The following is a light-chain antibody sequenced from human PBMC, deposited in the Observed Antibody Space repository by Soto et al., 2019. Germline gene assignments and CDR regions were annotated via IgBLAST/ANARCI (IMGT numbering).Light chain of an antibody. CDR2: LNNDGSH. CDR3: QTWGTGIRV. Sequence: QPVLTQSPSASASLGASVKLTCILSSGHSSYAIAWHQQQPEKGPRYLMKLNNDGSHSKGDGIPDRFSGSSSGAERYLTISSLQSEDEADYYCQTWGTGIRVFGGGTKLTVL. V-gene: IGLV4-69*01. J-gene: IGLJ3*02. CDR1: SGHSSYA.